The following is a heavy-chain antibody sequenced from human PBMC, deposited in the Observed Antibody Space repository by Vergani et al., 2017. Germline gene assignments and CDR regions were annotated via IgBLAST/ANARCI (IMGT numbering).Heavy chain of an antibody. CDR3: ARERNAYYDFWSGYYTQYYFDY. CDR2: INWNGGST. V-gene: IGHV3-20*04. J-gene: IGHJ4*02. CDR1: GFTFDDYG. D-gene: IGHD3-3*01. Sequence: EVHLVESGGGVVRPGGSLRLSCAASGFTFDDYGMSWVRQAPGKGLEWVSGINWNGGSTGYADSVKGRFTISRDNAKNSLYLQMNSLRAEDPALYYCARERNAYYDFWSGYYTQYYFDYWGQGTLVTVSS.